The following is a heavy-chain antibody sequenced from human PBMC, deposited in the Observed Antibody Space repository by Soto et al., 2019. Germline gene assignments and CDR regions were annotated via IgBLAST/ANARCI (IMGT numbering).Heavy chain of an antibody. CDR2: IIPIFGTA. V-gene: IGHV1-69*13. D-gene: IGHD3-3*01. Sequence: GASVKVSCKASGGTFSSYAISWVRQAPGQGLEWMGGIIPIFGTANYAQKFQGRVTLTADESTSTAYMELSSLRSEDTAVYYCARGLTYLRFIESLAYYYYGMDVWGQGTTVTVSS. CDR1: GGTFSSYA. J-gene: IGHJ6*02. CDR3: ARGLTYLRFIESLAYYYYGMDV.